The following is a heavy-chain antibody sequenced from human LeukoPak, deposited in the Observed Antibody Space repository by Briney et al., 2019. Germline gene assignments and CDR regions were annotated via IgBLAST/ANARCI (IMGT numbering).Heavy chain of an antibody. Sequence: GGSLRLSCAASGFTFSSYGMHWVRQAPGKGLEWVAVISYDGSNKYYADSVKGRFTISRDNSKNPLYLQMNSLRAEDTAVYYCAKEKGYSYGYWYFDYWGQGTLVTVSS. CDR1: GFTFSSYG. CDR3: AKEKGYSYGYWYFDY. J-gene: IGHJ4*02. D-gene: IGHD5-18*01. CDR2: ISYDGSNK. V-gene: IGHV3-30*18.